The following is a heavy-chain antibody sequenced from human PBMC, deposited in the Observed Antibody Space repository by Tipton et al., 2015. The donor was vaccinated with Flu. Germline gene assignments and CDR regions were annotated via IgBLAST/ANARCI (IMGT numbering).Heavy chain of an antibody. CDR3: ARVNRGFFDY. V-gene: IGHV4-59*07. Sequence: TLSLTCTVSGNSINNYYCSWIRQPPGKGLEWLDYIYYTGSTTYIPSLKSRVTISLDTSENQLSLNLNSMTAADTAVYYCARVNRGFFDYWGQGTLVTVSS. J-gene: IGHJ4*02. CDR1: GNSINNYY. CDR2: IYYTGST.